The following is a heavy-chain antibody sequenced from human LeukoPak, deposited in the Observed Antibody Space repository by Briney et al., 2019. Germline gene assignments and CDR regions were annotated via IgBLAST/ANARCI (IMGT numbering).Heavy chain of an antibody. J-gene: IGHJ5*02. V-gene: IGHV4-59*01. D-gene: IGHD3-9*01. CDR2: IYYSGST. CDR3: ARLRIRSVLRCFDWSYNWFDP. Sequence: SETLSLTCSVSGGSISSYYWSWIRQPPGKGLEWIGYIYYSGSTNYNPSLKSRVTISVDTSKNQFSLKLSSVTAADTAVYYCARLRIRSVLRCFDWSYNWFDPWGQGTLVTVSS. CDR1: GGSISSYY.